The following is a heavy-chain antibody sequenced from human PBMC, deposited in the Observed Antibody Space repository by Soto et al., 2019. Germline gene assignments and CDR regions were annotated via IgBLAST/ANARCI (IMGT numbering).Heavy chain of an antibody. CDR3: ARAYSKLRTTDRTEWYFDL. CDR1: GYTFTGYY. J-gene: IGHJ2*01. Sequence: ASVKVSCKTSGYTFTGYYMHWVRQAPGQGLEWMGWINPNSGSTNYAQKFQGRVTMTRDTSTSTAYMELSSLRSEDTAVYYCARAYSKLRTTDRTEWYFDLWGRGTLVTVSS. D-gene: IGHD4-4*01. CDR2: INPNSGST. V-gene: IGHV1-2*02.